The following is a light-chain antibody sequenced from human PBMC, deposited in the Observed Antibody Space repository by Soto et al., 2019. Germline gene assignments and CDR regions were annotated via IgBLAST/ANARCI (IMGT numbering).Light chain of an antibody. V-gene: IGKV3-20*01. Sequence: EIVLTQPPGTLSLSPGERATLSCRASQTVSSSHLAWYQQKPGQAPNLLIYGASSRATGIPDRFSGSGSGTDFTLTISRLEPEDFAVYYCQHYGSSPRTFGGGTKVDIK. J-gene: IGKJ4*01. CDR3: QHYGSSPRT. CDR2: GAS. CDR1: QTVSSSH.